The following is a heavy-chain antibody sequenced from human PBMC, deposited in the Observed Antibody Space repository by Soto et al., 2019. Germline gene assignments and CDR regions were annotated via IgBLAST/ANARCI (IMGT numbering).Heavy chain of an antibody. CDR3: ARGRGEYCSSTSCYLWFDP. J-gene: IGHJ5*02. V-gene: IGHV4-30-2*01. CDR2: IYHSGST. CDR1: GGSISSGGYS. D-gene: IGHD2-2*01. Sequence: SETLSLTCAVSGGSISSGGYSWSWIRQPPGKGLEWIGYIYHSGSTYYNPSLKSRVTISVDRSKNQFSLKLSSVTAADTAVYYCARGRGEYCSSTSCYLWFDPWGQGTLVTVSS.